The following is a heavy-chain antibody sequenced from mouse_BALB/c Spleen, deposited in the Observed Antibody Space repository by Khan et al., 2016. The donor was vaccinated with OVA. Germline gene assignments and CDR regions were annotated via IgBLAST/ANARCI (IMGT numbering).Heavy chain of an antibody. CDR3: ARSLYYGYGYVVDC. CDR2: ISSTGST. D-gene: IGHD2-2*01. Sequence: EVQLQESGPGLVKPSQSLSLTCTVTGYSITSDYAWNWIRQFPGNKLEWMGYISSTGSTSYNPSLKSRISITRDTSKNQFFLQLKSVTTEDTATYYCARSLYYGYGYVVDCWGRGTSVTVSS. CDR1: GYSITSDYA. J-gene: IGHJ4*01. V-gene: IGHV3-2*02.